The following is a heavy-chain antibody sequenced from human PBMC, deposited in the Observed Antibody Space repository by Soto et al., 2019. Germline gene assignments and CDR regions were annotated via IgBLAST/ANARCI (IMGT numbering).Heavy chain of an antibody. J-gene: IGHJ4*02. CDR2: ISSSTIST. Sequence: EVQLVESGGGLVQPGGSLRLSCAASGFAFSDYAMNWVRQAPGKGLEWVSFISSSTISTYYADSVKGRFTISRDNAKKSLYLQMNSLTDEDTAVYYCARGVGVAHLDYWGQGTLVTVSS. D-gene: IGHD3-16*01. CDR3: ARGVGVAHLDY. CDR1: GFAFSDYA. V-gene: IGHV3-48*02.